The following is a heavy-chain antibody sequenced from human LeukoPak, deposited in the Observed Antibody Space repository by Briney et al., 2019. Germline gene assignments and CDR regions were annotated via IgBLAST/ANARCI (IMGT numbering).Heavy chain of an antibody. D-gene: IGHD2-2*01. CDR3: ARHSGCSSTSCEVTWFDP. J-gene: IGHJ5*02. V-gene: IGHV4-59*08. CDR1: GGSISSYY. Sequence: KPSETLSLTCTVSGGSISSYYWSWIRQPPGKGLEWIGYIYYSGSTNYNPSLKSRVTISVDTSKNQYSLKLSSVTAADTAVYYCARHSGCSSTSCEVTWFDPWGQGTLVTVSS. CDR2: IYYSGST.